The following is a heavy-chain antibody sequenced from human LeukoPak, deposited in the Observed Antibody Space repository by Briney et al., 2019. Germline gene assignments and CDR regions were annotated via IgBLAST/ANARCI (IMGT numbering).Heavy chain of an antibody. J-gene: IGHJ3*02. V-gene: IGHV3-53*01. CDR2: IYSGGST. D-gene: IGHD1-26*01. CDR3: ARSGSYMRRAFDI. Sequence: GGSLRLSCAASGFTVSSNYMSWVRQAPGKGLEWVSVIYSGGSTYYADSVKGRFTISRDNSKNTLYLQMNSLRAEDTAVYYCARSGSYMRRAFDIWGQGTMVTVSS. CDR1: GFTVSSNY.